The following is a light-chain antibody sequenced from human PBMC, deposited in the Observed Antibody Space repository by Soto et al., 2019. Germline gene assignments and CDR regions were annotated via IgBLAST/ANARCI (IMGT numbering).Light chain of an antibody. CDR2: GAS. CDR3: QHYGSPLT. J-gene: IGKJ4*01. V-gene: IGKV3-20*01. Sequence: EIVLTQSPGTLSLSPGGRATLSCRASQSVSSSYLAWYQQRPGQAPRLLIFGASFRATGIPDRFSGSGSGTDFTLTISRLEPEDFALYYCQHYGSPLTFGGGTKVEIK. CDR1: QSVSSSY.